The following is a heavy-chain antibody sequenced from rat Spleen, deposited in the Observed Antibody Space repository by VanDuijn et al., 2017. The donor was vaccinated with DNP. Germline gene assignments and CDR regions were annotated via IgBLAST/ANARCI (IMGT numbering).Heavy chain of an antibody. D-gene: IGHD3-1*01. CDR2: IFYDGSRT. J-gene: IGHJ3*01. CDR3: VRRGGKGLFSK. Sequence: EVQLVESGGGLVQPGRSMKLSCAASGFTFSDYNMAWVRQSPKKGLEWVATIFYDGSRTYYRDSVKGRFTISRDNAKSTLDLQMDSLRSEDTATYYCVRRGGKGLFSKWGQGTLVTVSS. CDR1: GFTFSDYN. V-gene: IGHV5-7*01.